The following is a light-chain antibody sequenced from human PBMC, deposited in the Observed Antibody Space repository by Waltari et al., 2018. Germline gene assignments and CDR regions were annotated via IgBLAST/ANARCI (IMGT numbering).Light chain of an antibody. CDR1: QDISTS. J-gene: IGKJ1*01. V-gene: IGKV1-12*01. CDR2: HSS. CDR3: QQGDTSPPT. Sequence: EIHMTQSPSSVSASVGDIVSMSCRASQDISTSLAWYQQKSGKAPSLLIYHSSTLQSGVPSRFSGAGTGTDFTLTINNLHPEDFATYFCQQGDTSPPTFGPGTKVELK.